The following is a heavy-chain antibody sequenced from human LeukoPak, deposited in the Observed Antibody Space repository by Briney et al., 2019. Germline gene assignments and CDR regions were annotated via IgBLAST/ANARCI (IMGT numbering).Heavy chain of an antibody. D-gene: IGHD2-8*01. Sequence: GGSLRLSCAASGFTFSSYAMSWVRQAPGKGLEWVSAISGSGGSTYYADSVKGRFTISRDNSKNTLYLQMNSLRAEDTAVYYCAKMGGRIVLMVYAIFDNWGQGTLVTVSS. V-gene: IGHV3-23*01. J-gene: IGHJ4*02. CDR3: AKMGGRIVLMVYAIFDN. CDR1: GFTFSSYA. CDR2: ISGSGGST.